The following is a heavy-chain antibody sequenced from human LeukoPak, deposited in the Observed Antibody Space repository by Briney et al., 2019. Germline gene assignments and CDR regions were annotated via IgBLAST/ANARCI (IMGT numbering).Heavy chain of an antibody. CDR2: IGHNRTT. Sequence: SETLSLTCAVYGGSFSDYNWTWIRQPPGKGLEWIGEIGHNRTTNYNPSLKGRVTISLDTSKNQFSLKLTSVTAADTAVYYCARPSGGTPFKRFDYWGEGTLVTVSS. V-gene: IGHV4-34*01. D-gene: IGHD1-14*01. CDR3: ARPSGGTPFKRFDY. CDR1: GGSFSDYN. J-gene: IGHJ4*02.